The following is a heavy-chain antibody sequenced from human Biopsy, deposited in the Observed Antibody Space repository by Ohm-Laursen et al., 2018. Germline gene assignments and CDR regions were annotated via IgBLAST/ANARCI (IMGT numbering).Heavy chain of an antibody. CDR3: ARGSFWFGGNYYYYGMDV. D-gene: IGHD3-10*01. V-gene: IGHV1-46*01. J-gene: IGHJ6*02. CDR1: GGTFSNYG. CDR2: INPSGSTT. Sequence: SVKVSCKAPGGTFSNYGVNWVRQAPGQGLEWMGMINPSGSTTSYPQIFQGRVTMTRDTSKSTVYMELSSLRSEDTAVYYCARGSFWFGGNYYYYGMDVWGQGTTVTVSS.